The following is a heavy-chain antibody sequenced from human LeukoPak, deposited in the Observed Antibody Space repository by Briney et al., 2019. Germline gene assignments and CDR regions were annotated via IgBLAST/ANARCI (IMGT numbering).Heavy chain of an antibody. D-gene: IGHD5-18*01. Sequence: SETLSLTCTISGGSVSDYYWSWIRQSPGKGLEWIGYIYYTGSTTYNPSLKSRVTISADTSKNQFSLKLSSVTAADTAVYYCARVGTEGGYSYGHDYWGQGTLVTVSS. CDR2: IYYTGST. J-gene: IGHJ4*02. CDR1: GGSVSDYY. CDR3: ARVGTEGGYSYGHDY. V-gene: IGHV4-59*08.